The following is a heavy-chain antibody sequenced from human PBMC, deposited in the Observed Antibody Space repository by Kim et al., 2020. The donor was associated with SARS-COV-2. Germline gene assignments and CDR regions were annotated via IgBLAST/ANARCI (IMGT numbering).Heavy chain of an antibody. J-gene: IGHJ5*02. CDR3: ARQDLGAFGA. V-gene: IGHV4-59*08. CDR2: ST. Sequence: STNYNPSRKSRVTISVDTSKNQFSLKLSSVTAADTAVYYCARQDLGAFGAWGQGTLVTVSS. D-gene: IGHD3-16*01.